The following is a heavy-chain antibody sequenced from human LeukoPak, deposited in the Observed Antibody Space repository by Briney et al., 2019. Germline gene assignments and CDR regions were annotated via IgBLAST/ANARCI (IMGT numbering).Heavy chain of an antibody. D-gene: IGHD3-22*01. J-gene: IGHJ6*02. CDR3: VKSSRVVVIANHYYYYGMDV. CDR1: GFNFSSAA. CDR2: ISGSGGST. V-gene: IGHV3-23*01. Sequence: GGSLRLSCGASGFNFSSAAMRWVRQAPGKGLDWGSDISGSGGSTYYADSVKGRFTISRDNSKNTLYLEMNSLRAEDTALYYCVKSSRVVVIANHYYYYGMDVWGQGTTVTVSS.